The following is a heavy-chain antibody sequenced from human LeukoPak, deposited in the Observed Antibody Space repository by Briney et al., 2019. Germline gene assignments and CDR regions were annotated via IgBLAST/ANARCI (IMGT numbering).Heavy chain of an antibody. D-gene: IGHD4-17*01. CDR1: GFPVSTNY. CDR2: IYSGGGT. J-gene: IGHJ4*02. V-gene: IGHV3-66*01. CDR3: ARGFRSVTTWGYFDY. Sequence: GGSLRLSCAASGFPVSTNYMSWVRQAPGKGLEWVSLIYSGGGTYYADSVKGRFTISRDNSRNTLSLQMNSLRVDDTAVYYCARGFRSVTTWGYFDYWGQGALVTVSS.